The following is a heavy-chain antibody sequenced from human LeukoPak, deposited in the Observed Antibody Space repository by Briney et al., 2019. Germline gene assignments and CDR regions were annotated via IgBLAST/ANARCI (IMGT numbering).Heavy chain of an antibody. Sequence: ASVKVSCKASGYTFTNYGITWMRQAPGQGLEWMGWISAYNGNTNYAQKLQGRVTMTTDTSTSTAYMELRSLRSDDTAVYCCARDRNGDFDYWGQGTLVTVSS. J-gene: IGHJ4*02. CDR3: ARDRNGDFDY. D-gene: IGHD1-1*01. CDR1: GYTFTNYG. CDR2: ISAYNGNT. V-gene: IGHV1-18*01.